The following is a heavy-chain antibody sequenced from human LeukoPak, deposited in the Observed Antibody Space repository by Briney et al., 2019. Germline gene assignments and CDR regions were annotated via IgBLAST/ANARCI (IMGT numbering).Heavy chain of an antibody. D-gene: IGHD3-3*01. Sequence: GGPLRLSCAASAITFRSYAVSWVRQAPGKGLEWVSAISGSGDSTSYADSVKGRFTISRDNSKNTLYLQMNSLRAEDTAVYYCAKGDAEWGERYFDYWGQGIVVTVSS. CDR3: AKGDAEWGERYFDY. CDR1: AITFRSYA. J-gene: IGHJ4*02. V-gene: IGHV3-23*01. CDR2: ISGSGDST.